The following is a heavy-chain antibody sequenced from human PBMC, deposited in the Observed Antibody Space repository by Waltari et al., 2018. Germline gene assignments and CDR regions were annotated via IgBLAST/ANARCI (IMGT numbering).Heavy chain of an antibody. CDR3: ARGRGYCSGGSCYRFDY. D-gene: IGHD2-15*01. CDR1: GGSFSGYY. CDR2: INHSGST. J-gene: IGHJ4*02. Sequence: QVQLQQWGAGLLKPSEPLSLPCAVYGGSFSGYYWSWIRQPPGKGLEWIGEINHSGSTNYNPSLKSRVTISVDTSKNHFSLKLSSVTAADTAVYYCARGRGYCSGGSCYRFDYWGQGTLVTVSS. V-gene: IGHV4-34*01.